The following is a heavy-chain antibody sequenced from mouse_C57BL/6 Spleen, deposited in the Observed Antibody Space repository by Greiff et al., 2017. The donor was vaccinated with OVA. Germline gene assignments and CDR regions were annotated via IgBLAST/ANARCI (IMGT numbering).Heavy chain of an antibody. Sequence: QVQLQQPGAELVMPGASVKLSCKASGYTFTSYWMHWVKQRPGQGLEWIGEIDPSDSYTNSNQKFKGKSTLTVDKSSSTAYMQLSSLTSEDSAVYYCARSELQTWFAYWGQGTLVTVSA. V-gene: IGHV1-69*01. CDR3: ARSELQTWFAY. J-gene: IGHJ3*01. D-gene: IGHD2-1*01. CDR1: GYTFTSYW. CDR2: IDPSDSYT.